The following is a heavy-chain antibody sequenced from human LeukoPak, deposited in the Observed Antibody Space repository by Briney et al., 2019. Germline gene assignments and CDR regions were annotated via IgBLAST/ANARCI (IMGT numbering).Heavy chain of an antibody. Sequence: GASVKVSCKASGYTFTGYYMHWVRQAPGQGLEWMGWINPNSGCTNYAQKFQGRVTMTRDTSISTAYMELTRLRSDDTAVYYCARGDILTGYRSLAPNYYYYYGMDVWGQGTTVTVSS. D-gene: IGHD3-9*01. CDR3: ARGDILTGYRSLAPNYYYYYGMDV. CDR2: INPNSGCT. V-gene: IGHV1-2*02. CDR1: GYTFTGYY. J-gene: IGHJ6*02.